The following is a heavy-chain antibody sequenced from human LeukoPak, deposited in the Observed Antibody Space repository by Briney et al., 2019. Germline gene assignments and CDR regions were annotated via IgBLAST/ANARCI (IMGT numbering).Heavy chain of an antibody. CDR1: GGTFSSYA. D-gene: IGHD2-15*01. Sequence: ASVKVSCKASGGTFSSYAISWVRQAPGQGLEWMGRIIPILGIANYAQKFQGRVTITADKSTSTAYMELSSLRSEDTAVYYCASSSGGRGDAFDIWGQGTMVTVSS. V-gene: IGHV1-69*04. CDR2: IIPILGIA. J-gene: IGHJ3*02. CDR3: ASSSGGRGDAFDI.